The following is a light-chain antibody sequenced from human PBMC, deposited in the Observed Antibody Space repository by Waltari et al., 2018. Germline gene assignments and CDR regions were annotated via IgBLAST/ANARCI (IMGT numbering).Light chain of an antibody. V-gene: IGLV3-25*02. CDR1: ALPKQY. CDR2: KDS. J-gene: IGLJ2*01. Sequence: SYELTQPPSVSVSPGQTARITCSGDALPKQYAYWYQQKPGQAPVLVIYKDSERPSGIPERFPGSSSGTTVTLTISGVQAEDEADYYCQSADSSGTMEVFGGGTKLTVL. CDR3: QSADSSGTMEV.